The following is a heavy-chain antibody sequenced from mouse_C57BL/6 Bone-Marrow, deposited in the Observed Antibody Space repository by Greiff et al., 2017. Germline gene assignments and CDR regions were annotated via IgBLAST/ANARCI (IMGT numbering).Heavy chain of an antibody. CDR2: IDPSDSYT. J-gene: IGHJ1*03. D-gene: IGHD2-3*01. Sequence: VQLQQPGAELVMPGASVKLSCKASGYTFTSYWMHWVKQRPGQGLEWIGEIDPSDSYTNYTQKFKGKSTLTVDKSSSTAYMQLSSLTSEDSAVYYCAREDDGYHWYFDVWGTGTTVTVSS. CDR1: GYTFTSYW. V-gene: IGHV1-69*01. CDR3: AREDDGYHWYFDV.